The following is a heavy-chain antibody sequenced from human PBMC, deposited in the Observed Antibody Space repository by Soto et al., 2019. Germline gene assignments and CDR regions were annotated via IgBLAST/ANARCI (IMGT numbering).Heavy chain of an antibody. CDR3: VKGIGNYWALDY. CDR1: GGSISTYY. V-gene: IGHV4-59*01. CDR2: VHYSGTT. J-gene: IGHJ4*02. D-gene: IGHD1-26*01. Sequence: SETLSLTCTVSGGSISTYYWTWIRQPPGKGLEWIGCVHYSGTTNYNPSLKSRVTMSVDTSKNTLYLQMNSLRAEDTAVYYCVKGIGNYWALDYWGQGTLVTVSS.